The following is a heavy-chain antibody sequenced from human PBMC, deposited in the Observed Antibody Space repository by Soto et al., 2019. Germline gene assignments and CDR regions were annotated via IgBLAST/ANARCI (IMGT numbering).Heavy chain of an antibody. CDR2: ISYDGSNK. Sequence: QVQLVESGGGAVQPGRSLRLSCAASGFTFSSYGMHWVRQAPGKGLEWVAFISYDGSNKYYGDSVKGRFTISRDNFKTTLYLQMNSLRAEDTAVYYCVKGDIMVVTAQGSLDYWGQGTLVTVSS. J-gene: IGHJ4*02. CDR1: GFTFSSYG. V-gene: IGHV3-30*18. D-gene: IGHD2-21*02. CDR3: VKGDIMVVTAQGSLDY.